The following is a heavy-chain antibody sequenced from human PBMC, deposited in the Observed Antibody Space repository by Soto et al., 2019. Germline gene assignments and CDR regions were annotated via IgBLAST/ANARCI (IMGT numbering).Heavy chain of an antibody. CDR1: GYTFTSYG. Sequence: ASVKVSCKASGYTFTSYGISWVRQAPGQGLEWMGWISAYNGNTNYAQKLQGRVTMTTDTSTSTAYMELRSLRSDDTAVYYCARVSSITIFGVVIKDYYYYGMDVWGQGTTVTVSS. V-gene: IGHV1-18*01. J-gene: IGHJ6*02. D-gene: IGHD3-3*01. CDR2: ISAYNGNT. CDR3: ARVSSITIFGVVIKDYYYYGMDV.